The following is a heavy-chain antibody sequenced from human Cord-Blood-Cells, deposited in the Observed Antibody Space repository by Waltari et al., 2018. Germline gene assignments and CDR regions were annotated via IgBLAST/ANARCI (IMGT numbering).Heavy chain of an antibody. D-gene: IGHD6-6*01. J-gene: IGHJ6*02. Sequence: QVQLQESGPGLVKPSQTLSLTCPVSGGSISRGYYYWSWIRQPPGKGLEWIGYIYYSGSTYYTPSLKSRVTISVDTSKNQFSLKLSSVTAADTAVYYCARDKPYSSSSRYGMDVWGQGTTVTVSS. CDR3: ARDKPYSSSSRYGMDV. V-gene: IGHV4-30-4*08. CDR2: IYYSGST. CDR1: GGSISRGYYY.